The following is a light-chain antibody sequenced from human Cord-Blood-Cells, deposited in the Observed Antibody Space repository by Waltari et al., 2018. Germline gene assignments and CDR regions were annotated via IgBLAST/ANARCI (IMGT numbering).Light chain of an antibody. J-gene: IGLJ3*02. CDR1: SGINVGTYR. CDR3: MIWHSSAWV. CDR2: YKSDSDK. Sequence: QAVLTQPASLSASPGASASLTCTLRSGINVGTYRIYWYQQKPGSPPQSHLRYKSDSDKQQGSGVPSRFSRSKDASANAGILLISGLQSEDEADYYCMIWHSSAWVFGGGTKLTVL. V-gene: IGLV5-45*01.